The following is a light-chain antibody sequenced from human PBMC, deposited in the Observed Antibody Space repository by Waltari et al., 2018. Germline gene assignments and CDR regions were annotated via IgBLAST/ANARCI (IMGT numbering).Light chain of an antibody. Sequence: QSVLTQPPSASGTPGQRVTVPCSGGRPNSGSKTESWYQQLPRTAPKLLIYSNKQRPSGVPDRFSGSKSGTSASLAISGLQSEDEADYYCAAWDDSLNGVVFGGGTKLTVL. CDR2: SNK. J-gene: IGLJ2*01. CDR3: AAWDDSLNGVV. CDR1: RPNSGSKT. V-gene: IGLV1-44*01.